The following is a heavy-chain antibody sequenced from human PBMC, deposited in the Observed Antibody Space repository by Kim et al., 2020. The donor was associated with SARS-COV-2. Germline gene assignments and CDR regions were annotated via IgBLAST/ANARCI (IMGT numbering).Heavy chain of an antibody. CDR1: GFSFSDYY. J-gene: IGHJ4*02. Sequence: GGSLRLSCAASGFSFSDYYMSWMRQAPGKGLEWVSYITRGSTYRDYAVSVKGRFTISRDDAKNSLYLQMNSLRAEDTAVYYCATMGAPGGQGTLVTVPS. CDR3: ATMGAP. D-gene: IGHD2-8*01. V-gene: IGHV3-11*06. CDR2: ITRGSTYR.